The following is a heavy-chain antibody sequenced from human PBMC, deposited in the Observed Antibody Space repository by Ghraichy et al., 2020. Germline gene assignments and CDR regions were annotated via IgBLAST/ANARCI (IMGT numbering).Heavy chain of an antibody. Sequence: ASMKVSCKTSGYTFINYGISWVRQAPGQGLEWLGGVSADNGDTHFAQRLQGRVTMTTDTSTSTAYMELRSLRSDDTAVYYCARVPGLKLATELDYWGQGTLVTVSS. CDR3: ARVPGLKLATELDY. J-gene: IGHJ4*02. CDR2: VSADNGDT. CDR1: GYTFINYG. D-gene: IGHD1-14*01. V-gene: IGHV1-18*01.